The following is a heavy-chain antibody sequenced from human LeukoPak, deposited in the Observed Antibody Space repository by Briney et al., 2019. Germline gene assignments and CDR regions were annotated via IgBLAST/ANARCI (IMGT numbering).Heavy chain of an antibody. D-gene: IGHD3-22*01. V-gene: IGHV1-69*05. CDR2: IIPIFGTA. CDR1: RGTFSSYA. J-gene: IGHJ4*02. Sequence: SVKVSCKPSRGTFSSYAISWVRQAPGQGLEWMGGIIPIFGTANYAQKFQGRVTITTDESTSTAYMELSSLRSEDTAVYYCARTAETIYYYDSCGYEPTFDYWGQGTLVTVSS. CDR3: ARTAETIYYYDSCGYEPTFDY.